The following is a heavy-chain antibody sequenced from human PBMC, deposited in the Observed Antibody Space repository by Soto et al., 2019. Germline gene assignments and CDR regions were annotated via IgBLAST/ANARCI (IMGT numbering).Heavy chain of an antibody. CDR2: ISSSSSYI. CDR1: GFTFSSYS. J-gene: IGHJ5*02. V-gene: IGHV3-21*01. D-gene: IGHD3-16*01. CDR3: ARLRMGSYNWFDP. Sequence: GGSLRLSCAASGFTFSSYSMNWVRQAPGKGLEWVSSISSSSSYIYYADSVKGRFTISRDNAKNSLYQQMNSLRAEDTAVYYCARLRMGSYNWFDPWGQGTLVTSPQ.